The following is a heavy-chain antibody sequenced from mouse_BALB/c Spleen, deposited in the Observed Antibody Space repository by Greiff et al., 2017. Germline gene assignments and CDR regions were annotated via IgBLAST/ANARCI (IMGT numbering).Heavy chain of an antibody. D-gene: IGHD2-4*01. V-gene: IGHV7-3*02. CDR1: GFTFTDYY. J-gene: IGHJ2*01. CDR2: IRNKANGYTT. CDR3: ARDGYDYDAGYFDY. Sequence: EVKLMESGGGLVQPGGSLRLSCATSGFTFTDYYMSWVRQPPGKALEWLGFIRNKANGYTTEYSASVKGRFTISRDNSQSILYLQMNTLRAEDSATYYCARDGYDYDAGYFDYWGQGTTLTVSS.